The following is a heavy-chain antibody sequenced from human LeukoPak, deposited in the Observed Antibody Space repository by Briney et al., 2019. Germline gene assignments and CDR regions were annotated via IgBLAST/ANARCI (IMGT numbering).Heavy chain of an antibody. CDR3: AKDTSSGDYHRYFDS. J-gene: IGHJ4*02. V-gene: IGHV3-7*03. D-gene: IGHD4-17*01. Sequence: GGSLRLSCEGSGFTFSNYWMTWVRQAPEKGLEWVANIKPSGSEKHYADSVEGRFTISRDNAKNSLSLQMNSLRPEDTALYYCAKDTSSGDYHRYFDSWGQGTLVTVSS. CDR2: IKPSGSEK. CDR1: GFTFSNYW.